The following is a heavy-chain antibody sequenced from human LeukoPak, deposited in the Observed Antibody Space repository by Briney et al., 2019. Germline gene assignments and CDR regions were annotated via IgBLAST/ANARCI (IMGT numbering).Heavy chain of an antibody. J-gene: IGHJ3*02. D-gene: IGHD3-10*01. Sequence: SETLSLTRTVSGGSISTSNYYWGWIRQPPGKGLEWIGNIFYSGSTYYSPSLKSRVTISVDTSKNQFSLKLSSVTAADTAVYYCARDPGGGGAFDIWGQGTMVTVSS. CDR3: ARDPGGGGAFDI. CDR1: GGSISTSNYY. CDR2: IFYSGST. V-gene: IGHV4-39*07.